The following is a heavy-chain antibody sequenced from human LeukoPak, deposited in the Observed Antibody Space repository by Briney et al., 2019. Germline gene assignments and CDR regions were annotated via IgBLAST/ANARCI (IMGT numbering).Heavy chain of an antibody. J-gene: IGHJ6*03. CDR3: ARGPERYQYYYYYMDV. Sequence: GASVKVSCKASGYTFSGYYMHWVRQAPGQGLEWMGWMNPNSGNTGYAQKFQGRVTMTRNTSISTAYIELSSLRSEDTAVYYCARGPERYQYYYYYMDVWGKGTTLTISS. V-gene: IGHV1-8*02. D-gene: IGHD2-2*01. CDR1: GYTFSGYY. CDR2: MNPNSGNT.